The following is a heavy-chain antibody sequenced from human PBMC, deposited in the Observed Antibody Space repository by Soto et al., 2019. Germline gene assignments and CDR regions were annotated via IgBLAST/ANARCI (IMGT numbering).Heavy chain of an antibody. V-gene: IGHV1-8*01. Sequence: EASVKVSCKASGYTFTSYDINWVRQATGQGLEWMGWMNPNSGNTGYAQKFQGRVTITADESTSTAYMELSSLRSEDTAVYYCASPSYCSGGSCYPTKNHDAFDIWGQGTMVTVSS. CDR3: ASPSYCSGGSCYPTKNHDAFDI. D-gene: IGHD2-15*01. CDR1: GYTFTSYD. CDR2: MNPNSGNT. J-gene: IGHJ3*02.